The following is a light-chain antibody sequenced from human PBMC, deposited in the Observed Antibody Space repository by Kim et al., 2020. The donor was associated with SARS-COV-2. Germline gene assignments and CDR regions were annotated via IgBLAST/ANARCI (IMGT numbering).Light chain of an antibody. Sequence: SVSEGDTPSCSARASQSVSSNFAWYQQTPGQARRLIIYGASTSAAGPPTRISGRGAGTEFTPTSSSLQSGDFGIYFWQQDNDWRTFGEGTKVDIK. CDR3: QQDNDWRT. CDR2: GAS. V-gene: IGKV3-15*01. J-gene: IGKJ1*01. CDR1: QSVSSN.